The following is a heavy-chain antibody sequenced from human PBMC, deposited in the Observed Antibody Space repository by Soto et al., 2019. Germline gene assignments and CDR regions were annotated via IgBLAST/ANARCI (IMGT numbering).Heavy chain of an antibody. Sequence: GGSLRLSCAASGFTFSYYYMTWVRQAPGKGLEWVSSISSGSSSIYYADSVKGRFTISRDNAENSLFLQMNSLRAEDTAVYYCARDLSATVSFDQWGQGTLVTV. D-gene: IGHD5-12*01. J-gene: IGHJ4*02. CDR1: GFTFSYYY. V-gene: IGHV3-21*01. CDR2: ISSGSSSI. CDR3: ARDLSATVSFDQ.